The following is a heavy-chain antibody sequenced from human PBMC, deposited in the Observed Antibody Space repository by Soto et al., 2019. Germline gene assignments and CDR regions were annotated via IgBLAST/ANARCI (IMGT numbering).Heavy chain of an antibody. CDR1: GGSFSGYY. D-gene: IGHD6-13*01. Sequence: SETLSLTCAVYGGSFSGYYWSWIRQPPGKGLEWIGEINHSGSTNYNPSLKSRVTISVDKSKNQFSLKLSSVTAADTAVYYCARGSIAADGPQDNYSYYYGMDVWGQGTTVTVSS. J-gene: IGHJ6*02. CDR2: INHSGST. CDR3: ARGSIAADGPQDNYSYYYGMDV. V-gene: IGHV4-34*01.